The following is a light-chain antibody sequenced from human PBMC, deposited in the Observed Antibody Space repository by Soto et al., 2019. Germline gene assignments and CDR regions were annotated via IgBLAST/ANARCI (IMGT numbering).Light chain of an antibody. CDR3: QRSQNPVRT. V-gene: IGKV1-39*01. J-gene: IGKJ1*01. CDR1: HSIRNY. CDR2: SAS. Sequence: DIQMTQSTSSLSASVGDRVTITCRASHSIRNYLTWYQHKPGEAPKLLIYSASSFQSGVPSRFSGSGSGTDFTLTSSSLQPDDFAVYYCQRSQNPVRTFGQGTKVEIK.